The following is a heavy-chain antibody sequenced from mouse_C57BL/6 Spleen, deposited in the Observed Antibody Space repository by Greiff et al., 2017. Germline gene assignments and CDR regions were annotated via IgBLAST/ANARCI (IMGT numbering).Heavy chain of an antibody. CDR1: GFSLTSYG. Sequence: QVQLQQSGPGLVQPSQSLSITCTVSGFSLTSYGVHWVRQSPGKGLEWLGVIWSGGSTDYNAAFISRLSLSKDNSKSQVFFKMNSQQADDTAICYWARNSDGDAMDYWGQGTSVTVSS. CDR2: IWSGGST. J-gene: IGHJ4*01. CDR3: ARNSDGDAMDY. V-gene: IGHV2-2*01.